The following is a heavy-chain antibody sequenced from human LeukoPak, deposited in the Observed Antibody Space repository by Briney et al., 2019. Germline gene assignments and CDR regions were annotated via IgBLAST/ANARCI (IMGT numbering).Heavy chain of an antibody. J-gene: IGHJ4*02. CDR2: ISSSSSTI. CDR3: ARDAMSWLASSSDY. V-gene: IGHV3-48*01. Sequence: PGGSLRLSCAASGYTFSIYSMNWVRQAPGKGLEWVSYISSSSSTIYYADSVKGRFTISRDNHKNSLYLQMNSVRGQDTCVYYCARDAMSWLASSSDYWGQGTLVTVCS. CDR1: GYTFSIYS. D-gene: IGHD6-19*01.